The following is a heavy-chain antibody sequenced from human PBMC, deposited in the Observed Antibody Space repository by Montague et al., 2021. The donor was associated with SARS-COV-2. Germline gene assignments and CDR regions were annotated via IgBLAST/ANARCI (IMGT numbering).Heavy chain of an antibody. D-gene: IGHD2-21*01. Sequence: SETLSLTCTVSGGPISNWHWNWIRQAGGKGLEFIGRIYPSGNTNXSPPLKSRVTMSLDTSKNELSLRLTSMTAADTAVYYCATGDRAFDFWGQGTLVTVSS. V-gene: IGHV4-4*07. CDR2: IYPSGNT. CDR3: ATGDRAFDF. CDR1: GGPISNWH. J-gene: IGHJ4*02.